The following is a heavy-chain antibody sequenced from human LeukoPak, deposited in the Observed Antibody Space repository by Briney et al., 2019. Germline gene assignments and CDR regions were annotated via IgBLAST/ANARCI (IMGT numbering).Heavy chain of an antibody. V-gene: IGHV3-9*01. CDR3: ARDYGSSPDY. Sequence: HPGGSLRLSCVASGFKFDNSAMHWVRQAPGKGLEWVSGISWNSGEVAYADSVKGRFTISRDNAKNSLYLQMNSLRAEDTAVYYCARDYGSSPDYWGQGTLVTVSS. D-gene: IGHD6-6*01. CDR1: GFKFDNSA. CDR2: ISWNSGEV. J-gene: IGHJ4*02.